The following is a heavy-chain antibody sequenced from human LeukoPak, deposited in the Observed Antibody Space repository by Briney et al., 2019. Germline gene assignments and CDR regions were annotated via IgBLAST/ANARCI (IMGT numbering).Heavy chain of an antibody. V-gene: IGHV1-18*04. D-gene: IGHD5-18*01. CDR3: ARDARSYGVYYYYYMDV. CDR1: GYTFTGYY. J-gene: IGHJ6*03. Sequence: ASVEVSCKASGYTFTGYYMHWVRQAPGQGLEWMGWISAYNGNTNYAQKLQGRVTMTTDTSTSTAYMELRSLRSDDTAVYYCARDARSYGVYYYYYMDVWGKGTTVTVSS. CDR2: ISAYNGNT.